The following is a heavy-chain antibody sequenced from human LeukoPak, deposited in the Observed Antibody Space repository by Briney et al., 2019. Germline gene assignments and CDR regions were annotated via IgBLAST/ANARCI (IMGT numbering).Heavy chain of an antibody. CDR1: GYTFTSYG. CDR3: ARDTAYDSSGYYYVY. J-gene: IGHJ4*02. CDR2: ISAYNGNT. V-gene: IGHV1-18*01. Sequence: GASVKVSCKASGYTFTSYGISWVRQAPGQGLEWMGWISAYNGNTNYAQKLQGRVTMTTDTSTSTAYMELRSLRSDDTAVYYCARDTAYDSSGYYYVYWGRGTLVTVSS. D-gene: IGHD3-22*01.